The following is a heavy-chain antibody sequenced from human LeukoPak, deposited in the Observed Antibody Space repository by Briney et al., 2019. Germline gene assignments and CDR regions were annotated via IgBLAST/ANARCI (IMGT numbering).Heavy chain of an antibody. CDR3: ARDLSVLVTFDY. D-gene: IGHD2/OR15-2a*01. Sequence: GGSLRLSCAASGFTFSRYDMNWVRQAPGKGLEWISYISTSSGTIYYADSVKGRFTISRDNAKNSLYLQMNSLRAEDTAVYYCARDLSVLVTFDYWGQGTTVTVSS. CDR1: GFTFSRYD. CDR2: ISTSSGTI. J-gene: IGHJ4*03. V-gene: IGHV3-48*01.